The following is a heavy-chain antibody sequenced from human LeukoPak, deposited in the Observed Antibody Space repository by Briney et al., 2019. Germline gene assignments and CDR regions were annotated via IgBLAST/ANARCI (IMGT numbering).Heavy chain of an antibody. V-gene: IGHV1-58*01. J-gene: IGHJ4*02. D-gene: IGHD3-22*01. Sequence: GASVKVSYKASGFTFTSSAVQWVRQARGQRLEWIGWIVVGSGNTNYAQKFQERVTITRDMSTSTAYMELSSLRSEDTAVYYCAADLDSSGYYVDYWGQGTLVTVSS. CDR2: IVVGSGNT. CDR1: GFTFTSSA. CDR3: AADLDSSGYYVDY.